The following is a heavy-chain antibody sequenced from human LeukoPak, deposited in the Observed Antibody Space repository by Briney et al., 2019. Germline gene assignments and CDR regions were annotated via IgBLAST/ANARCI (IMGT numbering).Heavy chain of an antibody. Sequence: GGSLRLFCAASGFIFSNYWMSWVRQGPGEGLEWVANLNQGGSEKYYVDSVKGRFTISRDNAKNSLDLQMNSLRVEDTAIYYCARLVVPPGNRGWYYEHWGQGTLVTVSS. CDR1: GFIFSNYW. CDR3: ARLVVPPGNRGWYYEH. CDR2: LNQGGSEK. D-gene: IGHD2-2*01. J-gene: IGHJ4*02. V-gene: IGHV3-7*03.